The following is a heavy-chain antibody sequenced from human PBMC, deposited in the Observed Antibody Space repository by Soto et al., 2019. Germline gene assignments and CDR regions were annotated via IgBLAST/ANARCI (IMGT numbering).Heavy chain of an antibody. CDR3: ARASPVFGGFDS. CDR1: GGSISSGGYS. D-gene: IGHD3-16*01. CDR2: IYHSGST. Sequence: PSETLSLTCAVSGGSISSGGYSWSWIRQPPGKGLEWIGYIYHSGSTYYNPSLKSRVTISVDRSKNQFSLNLSSVSAADTAVYYCARASPVFGGFDSWGHGALVTVSS. V-gene: IGHV4-30-2*01. J-gene: IGHJ4*01.